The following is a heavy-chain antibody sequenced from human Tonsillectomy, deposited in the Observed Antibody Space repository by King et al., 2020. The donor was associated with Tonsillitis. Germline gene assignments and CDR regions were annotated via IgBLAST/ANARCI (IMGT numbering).Heavy chain of an antibody. CDR2: IRNSGST. J-gene: IGHJ5*02. V-gene: IGHV4-39*07. CDR1: GASISTSSYY. CDR3: ARSPVRFWQWLTRGNWFDP. D-gene: IGHD6-19*01. Sequence: QLQESGPGLVKVSETLSVTCTVSGASISTSSYYWGWIRQPPGKGLEWIGSIRNSGSTHYNPSLKSRVTISEDTSKNQFSLKLTSVTAADTAVYYCARSPVRFWQWLTRGNWFDPWGQGLLVIVSS.